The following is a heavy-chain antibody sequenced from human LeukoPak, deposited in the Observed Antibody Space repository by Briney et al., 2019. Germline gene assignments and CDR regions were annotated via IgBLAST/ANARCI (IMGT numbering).Heavy chain of an antibody. V-gene: IGHV4-34*01. CDR1: GGSFSGYY. CDR3: ARKEGIVTFDP. J-gene: IGHJ5*02. CDR2: INHSGST. Sequence: SETLSLTCAVYGGSFSGYYWSWIRQPPGKGLEWIGEINHSGSTNYNPSLKSRVTISVDTSKNQFSLKLSSVTAADTAVYYCARKEGIVTFDPWGQGTLVTVSS. D-gene: IGHD2-15*01.